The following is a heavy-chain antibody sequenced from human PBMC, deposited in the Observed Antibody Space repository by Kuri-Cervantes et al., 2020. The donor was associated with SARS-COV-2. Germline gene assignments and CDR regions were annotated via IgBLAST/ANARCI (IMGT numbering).Heavy chain of an antibody. CDR3: AKVPALTDTAMVLVYFAY. CDR2: ISGSGGST. J-gene: IGHJ4*02. V-gene: IGHV3-23*01. CDR1: GFTFSSYA. Sequence: LSLTCAASGFTFSSYAMSWVRQAPGKGMEWVSAISGSGGSTYYADSVKGRFTISRDNSKNTLYLQMNSLRAEDTAVYYCAKVPALTDTAMVLVYFAYWGQGTRVTVSS. D-gene: IGHD5-18*01.